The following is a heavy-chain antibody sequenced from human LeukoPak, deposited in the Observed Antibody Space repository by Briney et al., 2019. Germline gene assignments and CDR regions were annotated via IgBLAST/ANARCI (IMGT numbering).Heavy chain of an antibody. CDR1: GFTFSSYA. V-gene: IGHV3-30-3*01. CDR3: ARDRRRWLQLAHYYFDY. Sequence: GGSLRLSCAASGFTFSSYAMHWVRQAPGKGLEWVAVISYDGSSKYYADSVKGRFTISRDNSKNTLYLQMNSLRAEDTAVYYCARDRRRWLQLAHYYFDYWGQGTLVTVSS. CDR2: ISYDGSSK. D-gene: IGHD5-24*01. J-gene: IGHJ4*02.